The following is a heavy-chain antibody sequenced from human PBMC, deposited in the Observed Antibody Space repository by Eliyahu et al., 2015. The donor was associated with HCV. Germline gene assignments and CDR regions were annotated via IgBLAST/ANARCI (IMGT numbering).Heavy chain of an antibody. V-gene: IGHV3-74*01. Sequence: EVQLVESGGGLVQPGGSLXLXCAAPGFTFRNYXMYWVRQAPGXGLVWVSRISWXGGITGYADSVKGRFTVSRDNAKNTLDLQMNNLRADDTAVYFCVRGSDSWGQGSVVTVSS. CDR1: GFTFRNYX. CDR2: ISWXGGIT. CDR3: VRGSDS. J-gene: IGHJ4*02.